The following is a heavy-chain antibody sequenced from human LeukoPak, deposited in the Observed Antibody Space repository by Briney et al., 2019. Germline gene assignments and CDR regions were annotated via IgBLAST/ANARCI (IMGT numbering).Heavy chain of an antibody. Sequence: GASVKVSCKASGYTFTSYYMHWVRQAPGQGLEWMGIINPSGGSTSYAQKFQGRVTMTRDTSTSTVYMELSSLRSEDTAVYYCARRLEEIWYYYYGMDVWGQGTTVTVSS. D-gene: IGHD1-1*01. V-gene: IGHV1-46*01. CDR2: INPSGGST. J-gene: IGHJ6*02. CDR3: ARRLEEIWYYYYGMDV. CDR1: GYTFTSYY.